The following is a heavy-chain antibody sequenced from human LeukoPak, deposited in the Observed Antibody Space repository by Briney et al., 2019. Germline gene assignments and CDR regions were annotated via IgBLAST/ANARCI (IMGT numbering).Heavy chain of an antibody. V-gene: IGHV2-70*11. CDR3: ARLYVSYYYYGMDV. D-gene: IGHD5/OR15-5a*01. CDR2: IDWDDDK. CDR1: GFSLSTSGMC. Sequence: ESGPTLVNPTQTLTLTCTFSGFSLSTSGMCVSWIRQPPGKALEWLARIDWDDDKYYSTSLKTRLTISKDTSKNQVVLTMTNMDPGDTATYYCARLYVSYYYYGMDVWGQGTTVTVSS. J-gene: IGHJ6*02.